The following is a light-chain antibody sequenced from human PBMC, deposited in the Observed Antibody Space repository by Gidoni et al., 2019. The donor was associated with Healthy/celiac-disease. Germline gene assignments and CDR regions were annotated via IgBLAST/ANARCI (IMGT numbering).Light chain of an antibody. Sequence: DIQMTQSPSSLSASVGDRVTITCRAGQSISSYLNWYQQKPGKAPKLLIYAASSLQSGVPSRFSGSGSGTDFTLTISSLQPEDFATYYCQQSYSTPTFGGGTKVEIK. CDR3: QQSYSTPT. V-gene: IGKV1-39*01. J-gene: IGKJ4*01. CDR2: AAS. CDR1: QSISSY.